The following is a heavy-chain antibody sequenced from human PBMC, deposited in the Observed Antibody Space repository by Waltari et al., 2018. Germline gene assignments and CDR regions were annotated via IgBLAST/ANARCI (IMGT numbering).Heavy chain of an antibody. V-gene: IGHV1-18*01. J-gene: IGHJ5*02. CDR2: ISPCSGTT. CDR1: GYTFSNDG. D-gene: IGHD2-15*01. CDR3: ARGGSSGSTYCSGGTCHWFDP. Sequence: QVQLVQSGPEVKKPGASVKVSCKASGYTFSNDGITWMRQAPGQGREWMGWISPCSGTTTYSQRVQYRFTMTADTSTSTAYMELTSLRSDDTAVYYCARGGSSGSTYCSGGTCHWFDPWGQGTLVTVSS.